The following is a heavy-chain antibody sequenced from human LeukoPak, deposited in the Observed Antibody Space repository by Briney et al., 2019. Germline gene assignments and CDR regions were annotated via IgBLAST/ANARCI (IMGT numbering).Heavy chain of an antibody. V-gene: IGHV3-23*01. CDR2: ISGSGGST. Sequence: GGSLRLFCAASGFTFSSYAMSWDRQAPGKGLEWVSAISGSGGSTYYADPVKGRFTISRDNSKNTLYLQMNSLRAEDTAVYYCAKGLAAAASDSYGMDVWGQGTTVTVSS. D-gene: IGHD6-13*01. CDR3: AKGLAAAASDSYGMDV. J-gene: IGHJ6*02. CDR1: GFTFSSYA.